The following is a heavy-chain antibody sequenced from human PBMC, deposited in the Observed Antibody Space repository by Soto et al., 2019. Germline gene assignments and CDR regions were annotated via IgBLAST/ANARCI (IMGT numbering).Heavy chain of an antibody. D-gene: IGHD3-16*02. Sequence: QVKLQESGPGLVKPSETLSLTCTVSGGPISSDYWSWIRQPPGKGLEWIAYIYYSGSTNYNPSLKSRVAISGDTSKNQFSLKLSSVTAADTAVYYCARTVIGGFDYWGQGTLVTVSS. J-gene: IGHJ4*02. CDR1: GGPISSDY. V-gene: IGHV4-59*01. CDR2: IYYSGST. CDR3: ARTVIGGFDY.